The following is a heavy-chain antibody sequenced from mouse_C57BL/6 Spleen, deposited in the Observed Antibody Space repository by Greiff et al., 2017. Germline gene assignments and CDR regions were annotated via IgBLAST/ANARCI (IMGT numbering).Heavy chain of an antibody. J-gene: IGHJ3*01. D-gene: IGHD1-1*01. V-gene: IGHV3-6*01. CDR2: ISYDGSN. CDR3: ARDPYGSSR. CDR1: GYSITSGYY. Sequence: EVKLMESGPGLVKPSQSLSLTCSVTGYSITSGYYWNWIRQFPGNKLEWLGYISYDGSNNYNPSLKNRISIHRDPSKNQFFLKLNSVTTEDTATYYCARDPYGSSRWGQGTLVTVSA.